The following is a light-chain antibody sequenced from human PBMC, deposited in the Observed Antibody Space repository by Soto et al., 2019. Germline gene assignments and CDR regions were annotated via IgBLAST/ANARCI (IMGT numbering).Light chain of an antibody. CDR1: QDIKKY. Sequence: DIQMTQSPSSLSASVGDRVTITCQASQDIKKYLSWYQQKPGKAPKLLIYDASNLETGVPSRFSGSGSGTDFTFAISSLQPEDIATYHCQQYDKLPLTFGGGTKVELK. V-gene: IGKV1-33*01. CDR3: QQYDKLPLT. J-gene: IGKJ4*01. CDR2: DAS.